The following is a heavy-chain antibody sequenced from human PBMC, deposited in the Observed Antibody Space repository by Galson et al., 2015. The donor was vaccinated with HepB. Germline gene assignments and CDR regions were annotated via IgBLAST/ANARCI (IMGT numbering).Heavy chain of an antibody. D-gene: IGHD3-22*01. J-gene: IGHJ1*01. CDR1: GGTFSSYT. V-gene: IGHV1-69*02. CDR2: IIPILGIA. Sequence: SVKVSCKASGGTFSSYTISWVRQAPGQGLEWMGRIIPILGIANYAQKFQGRVTITADKSTSTAYMELSSLRSEDTAVYYCALPYYYDSSGYYGEYFQHWGQGTLVTVSS. CDR3: ALPYYYDSSGYYGEYFQH.